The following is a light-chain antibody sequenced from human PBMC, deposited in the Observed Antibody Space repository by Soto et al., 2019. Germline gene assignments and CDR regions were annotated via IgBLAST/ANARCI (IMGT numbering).Light chain of an antibody. CDR3: QQYGSSPPFT. CDR2: GAS. V-gene: IGKV3-20*01. CDR1: QSISSRY. Sequence: EIVLTQSPGTLSLSPGERATLSCRASQSISSRYLAWHQQKPGQAPRLLIYGASSRATGIPDRFSGTGSGTDFTLTISRLEPEDFAVYYCQQYGSSPPFTCGPGPKVDI. J-gene: IGKJ3*01.